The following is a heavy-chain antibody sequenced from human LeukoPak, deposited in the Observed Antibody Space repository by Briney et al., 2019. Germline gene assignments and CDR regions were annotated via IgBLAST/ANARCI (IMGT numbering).Heavy chain of an antibody. V-gene: IGHV1-2*02. D-gene: IGHD3-16*01. CDR1: GYTFTGYY. CDR2: INPNSGGS. Sequence: GASVKVSCKASGYTFTGYYIHWVRQAPGQGLEWMGWINPNSGGSYSTQKFQGRVTMTRDTSITTAYMELSRLTSDDTAMYYCAHSLGGRDHWGQGALVTVSS. CDR3: AHSLGGRDH. J-gene: IGHJ4*02.